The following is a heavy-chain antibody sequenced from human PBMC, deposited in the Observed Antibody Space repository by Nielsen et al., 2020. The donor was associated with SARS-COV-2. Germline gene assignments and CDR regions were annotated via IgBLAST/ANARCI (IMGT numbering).Heavy chain of an antibody. Sequence: SVKVSCKASGGTFSSYAISWVRQAPGQGLEWMGRIIPILGIANYAQKFQGRVTITADKSTGTAYMELSSLRSEDTAVYYCAREANGYVWGSYRYRPLDYWGQGTLVTVSS. D-gene: IGHD3-16*02. J-gene: IGHJ4*02. CDR2: IIPILGIA. CDR3: AREANGYVWGSYRYRPLDY. CDR1: GGTFSSYA. V-gene: IGHV1-69*04.